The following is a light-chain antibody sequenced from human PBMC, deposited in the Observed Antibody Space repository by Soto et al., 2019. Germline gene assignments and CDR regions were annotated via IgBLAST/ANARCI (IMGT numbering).Light chain of an antibody. V-gene: IGLV9-49*01. CDR2: VGTGGIVG. CDR1: GGYNNFK. J-gene: IGLJ1*01. CDR3: GADDGSGSNFVYV. Sequence: QSVLTQPPSASASLGAAVTLTCTLRGGYNNFKVDWYQQKPGKGPRFVMRVGTGGIVGTKGDGIPDRFSVLGSGLNRYLTIKNIEEEDEGDYYCGADDGSGSNFVYVFGTGTKVTVL.